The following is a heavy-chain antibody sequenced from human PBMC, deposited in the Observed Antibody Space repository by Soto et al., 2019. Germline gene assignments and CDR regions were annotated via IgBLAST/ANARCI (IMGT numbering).Heavy chain of an antibody. Sequence: SETLSLTCTVSGGSISSYYWSWIRQPAGKGLEWIGRIYTSGSTNYNPSLKSRVTMSVDTSKNQFSLKLSSVTAADTAVYYCARLGCSGGSCYSIYYFDYWGQGTLVTVSS. CDR1: GGSISSYY. V-gene: IGHV4-4*07. D-gene: IGHD2-15*01. CDR3: ARLGCSGGSCYSIYYFDY. CDR2: IYTSGST. J-gene: IGHJ4*02.